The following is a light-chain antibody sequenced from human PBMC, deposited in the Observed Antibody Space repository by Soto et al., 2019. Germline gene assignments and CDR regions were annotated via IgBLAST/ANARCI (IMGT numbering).Light chain of an antibody. Sequence: EIVLTQSPGTLSLSPGERATLSCRASQSVSSTYLAWYHHKHGQAPSLLIYGASIRAVGIPDRFSGSGSGTDFTLTISRLEPEDFAVYYCHHYGSSRHTFGQGTRLEIK. V-gene: IGKV3-20*01. CDR3: HHYGSSRHT. CDR1: QSVSSTY. CDR2: GAS. J-gene: IGKJ2*01.